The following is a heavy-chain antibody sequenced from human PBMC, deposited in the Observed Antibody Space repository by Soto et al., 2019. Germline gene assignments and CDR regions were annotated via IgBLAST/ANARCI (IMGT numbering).Heavy chain of an antibody. D-gene: IGHD6-19*01. J-gene: IGHJ4*02. CDR3: ARDSSGWYGLYY. CDR1: GGSVSSGSYY. V-gene: IGHV4-61*01. CDR2: IYYSGST. Sequence: PSETLSLTCTVSGGSVSSGSYYWSWIRQPPGKGLEWIGYIYYSGSTNYNPSLKSRITISVDTSKNQFSLKLSSVTAADTAVYYCARDSSGWYGLYYWGQGTLVTVSS.